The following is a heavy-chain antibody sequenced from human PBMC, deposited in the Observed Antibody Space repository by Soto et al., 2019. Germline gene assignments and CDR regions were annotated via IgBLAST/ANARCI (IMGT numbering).Heavy chain of an antibody. CDR3: GRSSMVVAAATREDY. J-gene: IGHJ4*02. V-gene: IGHV3-74*01. D-gene: IGHD2-15*01. CDR1: GFTFSSYW. Sequence: EVQLVESGGGLVQPGGSLRLSCAASGFTFSSYWMHWVRQAPGKGLVWVSRINSDGSSTSYADSVKGRFTSSRDNARNTLELKMNSLRAEYTAVYYGGRSSMVVAAATREDYWGKGSLASFSS. CDR2: INSDGSST.